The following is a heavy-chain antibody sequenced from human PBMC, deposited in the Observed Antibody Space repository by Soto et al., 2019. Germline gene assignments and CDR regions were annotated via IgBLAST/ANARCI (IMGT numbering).Heavy chain of an antibody. CDR1: GGSFRGYY. CDR3: AIYGGNSVYFDY. V-gene: IGHV4-34*01. D-gene: IGHD4-17*01. CDR2: INHSGST. Sequence: SETLSLTCAVYGGSFRGYYWSGIRQPPGKGLEWIGEINHSGSTNYNPSLKSRVTISVDTSKNQFSLRLSSVTAADTAVYYCAIYGGNSVYFDYWGQGTLVTVS. J-gene: IGHJ4*02.